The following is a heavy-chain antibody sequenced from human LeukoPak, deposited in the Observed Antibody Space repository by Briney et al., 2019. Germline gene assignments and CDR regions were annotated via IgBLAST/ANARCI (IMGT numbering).Heavy chain of an antibody. Sequence: GGSLRLSCAASGFTFSSYAMSWVRQAPGKGLEWVSAISGSGGSTYYADSVKGRFTISRDNSKNTLYLQMNSLGAEDTAVYYCAKDSDIVGATYFDYWGQGTLVTVSS. D-gene: IGHD1-26*01. CDR2: ISGSGGST. J-gene: IGHJ4*02. CDR1: GFTFSSYA. CDR3: AKDSDIVGATYFDY. V-gene: IGHV3-23*01.